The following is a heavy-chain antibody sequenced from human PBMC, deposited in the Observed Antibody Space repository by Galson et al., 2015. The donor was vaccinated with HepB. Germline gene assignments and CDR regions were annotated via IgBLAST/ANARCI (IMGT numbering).Heavy chain of an antibody. Sequence: SLRLSCAASGFTFGDYAMSWFRQAPGKGLEWVGFIRSKAYGGTTEYAASVKGRFTISRDDSKSIAYLQMNSLKTEDTAVYYCTRDKLPQHYYYYMDVWGKGTTVTVSS. CDR2: IRSKAYGGTT. CDR3: TRDKLPQHYYYYMDV. V-gene: IGHV3-49*03. D-gene: IGHD1-7*01. J-gene: IGHJ6*03. CDR1: GFTFGDYA.